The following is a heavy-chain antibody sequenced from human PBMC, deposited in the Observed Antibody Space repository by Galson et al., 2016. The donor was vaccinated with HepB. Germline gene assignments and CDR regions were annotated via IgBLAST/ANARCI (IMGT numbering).Heavy chain of an antibody. CDR3: AKGRDDDAGGFDK. J-gene: IGHJ4*02. CDR2: ISWNTDNI. V-gene: IGHV3-9*01. CDR1: GFSIADYG. Sequence: LRLSCAASGFSIADYGMHWVRQAPGKGLEWVSGISWNTDNIDYVENVKGRFTISRDNAKNSLYLQMNSLRTEDTALYYCAKGRDDDAGGFDKWGQGTLVTVSS. D-gene: IGHD2-15*01.